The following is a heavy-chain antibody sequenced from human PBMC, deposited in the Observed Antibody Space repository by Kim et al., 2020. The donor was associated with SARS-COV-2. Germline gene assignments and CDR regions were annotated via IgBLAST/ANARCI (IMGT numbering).Heavy chain of an antibody. CDR1: GFTFSSYA. CDR3: AKQHSSSWSFDY. Sequence: GGSLRLSCAASGFTFSSYAMSWVRQAPGKGLEWVSAISGSGGSTYYADSVKGRFSISRDNSKNTLYLQMNSLRAEDMAVYYCAKQHSSSWSFDYWGQGTLVTVSS. V-gene: IGHV3-23*01. D-gene: IGHD6-13*01. J-gene: IGHJ4*02. CDR2: ISGSGGST.